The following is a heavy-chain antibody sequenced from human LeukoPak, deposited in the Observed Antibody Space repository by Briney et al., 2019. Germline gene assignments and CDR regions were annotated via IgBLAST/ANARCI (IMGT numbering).Heavy chain of an antibody. Sequence: GGSLRLSCAASGFTFSSYGMHWVRQAPGKGLEWVAVIRYDGSNKYYADSVKGRFTISRDNSKNTLYLQMNSLRAEDTAVYYCARDHYYGSGRDFDYWGQGTLVTVSS. D-gene: IGHD3-10*01. CDR2: IRYDGSNK. V-gene: IGHV3-33*01. J-gene: IGHJ4*02. CDR3: ARDHYYGSGRDFDY. CDR1: GFTFSSYG.